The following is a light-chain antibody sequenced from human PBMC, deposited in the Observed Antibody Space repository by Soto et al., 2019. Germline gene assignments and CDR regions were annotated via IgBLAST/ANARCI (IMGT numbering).Light chain of an antibody. CDR2: KAS. J-gene: IGKJ1*01. CDR3: QQSNSYSQT. V-gene: IGKV1-5*03. CDR1: QTISSW. Sequence: KMYQSASALSGSVGDRVTITCRASQTISSWLAWHHQIPGKAPKLLIYKASTLKSGVPSRFSGSGSGTEFTLTISSLQPDDFATYYCQQSNSYSQTFGQRTKVDI.